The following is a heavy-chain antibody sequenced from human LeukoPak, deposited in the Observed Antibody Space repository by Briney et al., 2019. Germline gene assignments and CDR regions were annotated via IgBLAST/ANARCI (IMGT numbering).Heavy chain of an antibody. CDR3: ARGNAAVAGYYSYYMDV. CDR2: INPSGGST. CDR1: GYTFTSYY. D-gene: IGHD6-19*01. V-gene: IGHV1-46*01. Sequence: ASVKVSCKASGYTFTSYYMHWVRQAPGQGLEWMGIINPSGGSTSYAQKFQGRVTITADESTSTAYMELSSLRSEDTAVYYCARGNAAVAGYYSYYMDVWGNGTTVTVSS. J-gene: IGHJ6*03.